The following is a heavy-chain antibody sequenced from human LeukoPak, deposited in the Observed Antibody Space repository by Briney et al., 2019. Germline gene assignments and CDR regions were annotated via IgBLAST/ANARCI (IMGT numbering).Heavy chain of an antibody. V-gene: IGHV4-61*01. CDR1: GGSVSSGSYY. CDR2: VYNSGTT. Sequence: PSETLSLTCTVSGGSVSSGSYYWSWIRQPPGTRLEWIGYVYNSGTTNYNPSLKSRVTISVDTSKNQFSLKLSSVTAADTAVYYCARGYRNDAFDIWGQGTMVTVSS. CDR3: ARGYRNDAFDI. D-gene: IGHD3-16*02. J-gene: IGHJ3*02.